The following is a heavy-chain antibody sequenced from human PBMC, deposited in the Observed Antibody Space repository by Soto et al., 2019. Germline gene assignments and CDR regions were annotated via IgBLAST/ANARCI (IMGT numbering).Heavy chain of an antibody. CDR2: ISPNSGGT. CDR3: ARAGEDIVVVPAAKQDYYYYGMDV. D-gene: IGHD2-2*01. Sequence: ASVKVSCKASGYTFTGYYMHWVRQAPGQGLEWMGWISPNSGGTNYAQKFQGWVTMTRDTSISTAYMELSRLRSDDTAVYYCARAGEDIVVVPAAKQDYYYYGMDVWGQGTTVTVSS. J-gene: IGHJ6*02. CDR1: GYTFTGYY. V-gene: IGHV1-2*04.